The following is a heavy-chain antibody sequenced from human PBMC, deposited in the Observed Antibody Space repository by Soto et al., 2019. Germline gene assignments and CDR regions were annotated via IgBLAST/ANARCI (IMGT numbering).Heavy chain of an antibody. CDR2: IRGTGSYT. J-gene: IGHJ6*02. CDR1: GFTFSDYD. Sequence: QVQVVESGGDLVQPGGSLRLSCAASGFTFSDYDMSWIRQAPGKGLEWVSYIRGTGSYTNYADSVKGRFTISRDNAKNSLYLQMNSLRAEDTDVYLCSRDARGCGSTRCHRAHFYCGMDVWGQGTTVTVS. V-gene: IGHV3-11*05. CDR3: SRDARGCGSTRCHRAHFYCGMDV. D-gene: IGHD2-2*01.